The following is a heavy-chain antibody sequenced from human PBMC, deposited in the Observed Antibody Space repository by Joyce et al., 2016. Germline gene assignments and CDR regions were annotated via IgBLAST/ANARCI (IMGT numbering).Heavy chain of an antibody. D-gene: IGHD3-10*01. V-gene: IGHV4-61*02. CDR3: ARESRWFASFDY. Sequence: QVQLQESGPGLVKPSQTLSLTCTVSGGSISSGDYYWSWIRQPAGKGLEWIGRIYTSRRTNYNPSLKSRVTISVDSSKNQFSLKQSSVTAADTAVYYCARESRWFASFDYWGQGTLVTVSS. CDR2: IYTSRRT. J-gene: IGHJ4*02. CDR1: GGSISSGDYY.